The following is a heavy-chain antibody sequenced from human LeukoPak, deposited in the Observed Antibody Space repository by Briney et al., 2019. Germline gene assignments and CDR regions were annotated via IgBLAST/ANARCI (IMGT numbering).Heavy chain of an antibody. CDR2: TIPIFGTA. J-gene: IGHJ4*02. Sequence: ASVKVSCKASGGTFSSYAISWVRQAPGQGLEWMGGTIPIFGTANYAQKFQGRVTITADKSTSTAYMELSSLRSEDTAVYYCARAYCSSTSCPLDYWGQGTLVTVSS. CDR1: GGTFSSYA. V-gene: IGHV1-69*06. CDR3: ARAYCSSTSCPLDY. D-gene: IGHD2-2*01.